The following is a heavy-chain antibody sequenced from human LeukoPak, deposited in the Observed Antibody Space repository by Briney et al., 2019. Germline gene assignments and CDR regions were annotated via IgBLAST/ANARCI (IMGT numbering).Heavy chain of an antibody. J-gene: IGHJ4*02. CDR1: GFTFTTYW. Sequence: GSLRLSCAASGFTFTTYWMHWVRQAPGKGLAWVSRINSDGSSTTYADSVKGRFTISRDNAKNTLYLQMNSLRAENTAVYYCARSYSGSYSLYFDSWGQGTLVTVSS. CDR2: INSDGSST. V-gene: IGHV3-74*01. CDR3: ARSYSGSYSLYFDS. D-gene: IGHD1-26*01.